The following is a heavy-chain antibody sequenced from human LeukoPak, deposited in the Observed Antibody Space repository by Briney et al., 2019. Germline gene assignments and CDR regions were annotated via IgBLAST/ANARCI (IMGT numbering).Heavy chain of an antibody. D-gene: IGHD4-23*01. J-gene: IGHJ4*02. CDR3: ARRAVVIGVGYFDY. CDR2: IYPSDSDI. CDR1: RYSFTTYW. Sequence: GESLKISCKGSRYSFTTYWIGWVRQMPGKGLEWMGIIYPSDSDIRTSPSFQGQVTISVDKSINTAYLQWSSLKASDTAIYYCARRAVVIGVGYFDYWGQGTLVTVSS. V-gene: IGHV5-51*01.